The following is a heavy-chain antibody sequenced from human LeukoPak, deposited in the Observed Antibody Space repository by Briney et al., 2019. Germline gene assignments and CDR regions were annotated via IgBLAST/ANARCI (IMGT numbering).Heavy chain of an antibody. V-gene: IGHV3-7*01. Sequence: GGSLRLSCGASGFTFRSHWMSWVRQAPGKGLEWEANIKQDGSEKYYVDSVKGRFTISRDNAKNSLYLQMNSLRAEDTAVYYCARGFRAARPYFDYWGQGTLVTVSS. CDR2: IKQDGSEK. D-gene: IGHD6-6*01. CDR3: ARGFRAARPYFDY. CDR1: GFTFRSHW. J-gene: IGHJ4*02.